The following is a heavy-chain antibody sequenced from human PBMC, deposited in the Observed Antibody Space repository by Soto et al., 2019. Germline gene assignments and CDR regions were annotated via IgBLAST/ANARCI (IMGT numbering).Heavy chain of an antibody. CDR1: GYTFTSYD. V-gene: IGHV1-8*01. D-gene: IGHD3-3*01. CDR3: ALEGVTHAFAI. J-gene: IGHJ3*02. Sequence: ASVKVSCTASGYTFTSYDMNWVRQATGQGLEWMGWMNPNSGNTGYAQKFQGRVTMTRNTSISTAYMELSSLRSEDTAVYYCALEGVTHAFAIWGQGTMVTVSS. CDR2: MNPNSGNT.